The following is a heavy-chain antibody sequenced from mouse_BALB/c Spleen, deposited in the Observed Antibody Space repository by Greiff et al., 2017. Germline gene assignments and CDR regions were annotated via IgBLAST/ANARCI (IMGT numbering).Heavy chain of an antibody. D-gene: IGHD2-1*01. CDR1: GYTFTDYN. V-gene: IGHV1-18*01. CDR2: INPNNGGT. CDR3: ARRGYYGKSYYAMDY. Sequence: VQLKESGPELVKPGASVKIPCKASGYTFTDYNMDWVKQSHGKSLEWIGDINPNNGGTIYNQKFKGKATLTVDKSSSTAYMELRSLTSEDTAVYYCARRGYYGKSYYAMDYWGQGTSVTVSS. J-gene: IGHJ4*01.